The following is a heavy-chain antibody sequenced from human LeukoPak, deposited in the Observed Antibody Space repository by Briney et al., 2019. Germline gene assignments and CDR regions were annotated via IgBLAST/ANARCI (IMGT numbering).Heavy chain of an antibody. J-gene: IGHJ3*02. V-gene: IGHV4-30-2*01. CDR1: GGSTSSGGYS. D-gene: IGHD3-16*01. CDR3: ARGGEMGSDAFDI. CDR2: IYHSGST. Sequence: SETLSLTCAVSGGSTSSGGYSWSWIRQPPGKGLEWIGYIYHSGSTYYNPSLKSRVTISVDRSKNQFSLKLSSMTAADTAVYYCARGGEMGSDAFDIWGQGTMVTVSS.